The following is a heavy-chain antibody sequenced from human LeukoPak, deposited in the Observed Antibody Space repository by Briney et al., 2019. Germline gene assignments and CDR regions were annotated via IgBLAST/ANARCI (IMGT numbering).Heavy chain of an antibody. CDR1: GYTFTSYD. V-gene: IGHV1-8*01. Sequence: ASVTVSCTASGYTFTSYDFNWVRQATGQGLEWMGWMNPNSGNTGYAQKFQGRVTMTRNTSISTAYMELSSLRSEDTAVYYCARNRNYDFWTGYGDYYYGMDVWGQGTTVTVSS. D-gene: IGHD3-3*01. J-gene: IGHJ6*02. CDR2: MNPNSGNT. CDR3: ARNRNYDFWTGYGDYYYGMDV.